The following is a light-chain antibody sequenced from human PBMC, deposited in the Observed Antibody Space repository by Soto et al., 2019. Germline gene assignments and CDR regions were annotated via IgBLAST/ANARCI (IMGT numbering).Light chain of an antibody. V-gene: IGLV1-47*02. CDR3: AAWDDSSKV. Sequence: QPVLTQPPSASGTPGQRVTISCSGSSSNIGSNYVYWYQQLPGTAPKLLIYSNNQRPSGVPDRFSGSKSGTSASLAISGLRSEDEADYYCAAWDDSSKVFGGGTKLTVL. CDR1: SSNIGSNY. CDR2: SNN. J-gene: IGLJ2*01.